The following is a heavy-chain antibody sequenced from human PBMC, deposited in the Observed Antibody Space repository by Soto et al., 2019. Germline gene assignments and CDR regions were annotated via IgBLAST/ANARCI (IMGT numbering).Heavy chain of an antibody. J-gene: IGHJ6*02. V-gene: IGHV1-69*13. D-gene: IGHD2-15*01. CDR3: ASTTGYGTLAEDYYGMDV. CDR1: GGTFSRYA. Sequence: GASVKVSCKASGGTFSRYAISWLRQAPGQGLEWMGGIIPFFGTPTYAQKFQGRVTITADESTNTAYMDLRSLRSDDTAVYYCASTTGYGTLAEDYYGMDVWGQGTTVTVSS. CDR2: IIPFFGTP.